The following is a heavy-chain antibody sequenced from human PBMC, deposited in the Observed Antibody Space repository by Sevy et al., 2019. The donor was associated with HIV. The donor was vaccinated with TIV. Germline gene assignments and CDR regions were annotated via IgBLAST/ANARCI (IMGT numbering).Heavy chain of an antibody. CDR2: FDPEDGET. CDR3: ATSSNDDYQLLTFDY. Sequence: ASVKVSCKVSGYTLTELSMHWVRQAPGKGLEWMGGFDPEDGETIYAQKFQGRVTMTEDTSTDTAYMELSSLRSEETAVYYCATSSNDDYQLLTFDYWGQGTLVTVSS. V-gene: IGHV1-24*01. D-gene: IGHD2-2*01. CDR1: GYTLTELS. J-gene: IGHJ4*02.